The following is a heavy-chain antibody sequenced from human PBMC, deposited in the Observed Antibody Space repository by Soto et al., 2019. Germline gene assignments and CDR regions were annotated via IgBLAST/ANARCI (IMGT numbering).Heavy chain of an antibody. V-gene: IGHV1-69*06. CDR2: IIPIFGTA. Sequence: ASVKVSCKASGGTFSSYAISWVRQAPGQGLEWMGGIIPIFGTANYAQKFQGRVTITADKSTSTAYMELSSLRSEDTAVYYCAREDSGSYYADYWGQGTLVTVSS. CDR1: GGTFSSYA. CDR3: AREDSGSYYADY. J-gene: IGHJ4*02. D-gene: IGHD1-26*01.